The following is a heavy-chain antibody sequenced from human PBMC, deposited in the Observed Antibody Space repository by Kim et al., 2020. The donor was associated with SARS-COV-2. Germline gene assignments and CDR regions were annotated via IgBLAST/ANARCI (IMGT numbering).Heavy chain of an antibody. CDR2: INTNTGNP. V-gene: IGHV7-4-1*02. CDR3: ARDLGGSYPTGMDV. D-gene: IGHD1-26*01. CDR1: GYTFTSYA. Sequence: ASVKVSCKASGYTFTSYAMNWVRQAPGQGLEWMGWINTNTGNPTYAQGFTGRFVFSLDTSVSTAYLQISSLKAEDTAVYYCARDLGGSYPTGMDVWGQGTTVTVSS. J-gene: IGHJ6*02.